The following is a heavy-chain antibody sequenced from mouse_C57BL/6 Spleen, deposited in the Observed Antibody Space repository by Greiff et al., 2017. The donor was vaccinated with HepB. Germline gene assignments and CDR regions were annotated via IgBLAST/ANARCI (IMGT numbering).Heavy chain of an antibody. CDR2: IYPGSGST. Sequence: QVQLKQPGAELVKPGASVKMSCKASGYTFTSYWITWVKQRPGQGLEWIGDIYPGSGSTNYNEKFKSKATLTVDTSSSTAYMQLSSLTSEDSAVYYCARSYGYYVCWYFDVWGTGTTVTVSS. CDR3: ARSYGYYVCWYFDV. D-gene: IGHD2-3*01. J-gene: IGHJ1*03. CDR1: GYTFTSYW. V-gene: IGHV1-55*01.